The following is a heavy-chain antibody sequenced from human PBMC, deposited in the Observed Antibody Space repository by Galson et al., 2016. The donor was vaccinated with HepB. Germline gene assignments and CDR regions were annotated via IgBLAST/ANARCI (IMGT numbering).Heavy chain of an antibody. CDR1: GDTLNNFA. D-gene: IGHD1-14*01. CDR2: VIPVFDAS. CDR3: AKEPRDFWYFDL. J-gene: IGHJ2*01. Sequence: SVKVSCKVSGDTLNNFAINWVRQAPGQGLEWMGKVIPVFDASNYARKFQGRVKITADKSTNTVNMDLRSLRSEDTAIYYCAKEPRDFWYFDLWGRGTLGTVS. V-gene: IGHV1-69*06.